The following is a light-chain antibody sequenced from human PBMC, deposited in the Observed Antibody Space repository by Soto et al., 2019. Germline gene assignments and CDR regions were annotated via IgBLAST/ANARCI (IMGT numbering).Light chain of an antibody. J-gene: IGKJ1*01. CDR3: QQSYSTPWT. Sequence: DIQMTQSPSSLSASVGDRVTITCRASQSITNYLNWYQQKPGKAPKLLIYAASSLQSGVPSRFSGSESGTDFTLRISSLQAEDFATYYCQQSYSTPWTFGQGTKVEIK. CDR2: AAS. V-gene: IGKV1-39*01. CDR1: QSITNY.